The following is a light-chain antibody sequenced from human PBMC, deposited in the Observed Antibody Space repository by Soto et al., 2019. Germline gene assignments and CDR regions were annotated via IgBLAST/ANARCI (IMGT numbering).Light chain of an antibody. Sequence: QSALTQPASVSGSPGQSIAISCTGTSGDVGGYDYVSWYQQHPDKAPKLIIYEVTKRPSWFFNRFSGSKSCNTASLTFSGLQPEDEADYYCSSHTSGSTRVFGSGTKVTVL. CDR1: SGDVGGYDY. CDR3: SSHTSGSTRV. CDR2: EVT. J-gene: IGLJ1*01. V-gene: IGLV2-14*01.